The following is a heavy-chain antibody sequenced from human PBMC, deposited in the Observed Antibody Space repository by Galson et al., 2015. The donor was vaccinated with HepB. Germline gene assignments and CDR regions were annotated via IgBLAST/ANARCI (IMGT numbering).Heavy chain of an antibody. J-gene: IGHJ4*02. V-gene: IGHV4-59*08. CDR1: GGSISGYY. CDR3: TRQLRGGWSSDY. CDR2: IYYSGTT. D-gene: IGHD6-19*01. Sequence: TLSLTCTVSGGSISGYYWSWIRQPPGEGLEWIGYIYYSGTTNSSPSLRSRVTMSVDTSTNHLSLKLSSVTPADTAVYYCTRQLRGGWSSDYWGQGTLVTVSS.